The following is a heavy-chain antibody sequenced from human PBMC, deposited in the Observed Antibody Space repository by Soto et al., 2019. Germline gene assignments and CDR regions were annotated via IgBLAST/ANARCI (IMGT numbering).Heavy chain of an antibody. CDR2: IIPLLGTA. J-gene: IGHJ4*02. CDR1: GGTFINYS. Sequence: ASVKVSCKASGGTFINYSFTWVRQAPGQGLEWMGRIIPLLGTANYAQKFQGRVTITADKSTSTAYMELSSLKSEDTAVYYCASGARYCNSARCFLPFDYWGQGTLVTVSS. CDR3: ASGARYCNSARCFLPFDY. V-gene: IGHV1-69*08. D-gene: IGHD2-15*01.